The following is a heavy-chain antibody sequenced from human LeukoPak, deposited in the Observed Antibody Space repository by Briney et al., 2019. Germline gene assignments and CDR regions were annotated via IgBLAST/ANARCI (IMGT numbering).Heavy chain of an antibody. D-gene: IGHD6-19*01. CDR2: INPNSGGT. Sequence: ASVKVSCKASGGTFSSYAISWVRQAPGQGLEWMGWINPNSGGTNYAQKFQGRVTVTRDTSISTAYMELSRLRSDDTAVYYCARSAIAVAGNDYWGQGTLVTVSS. V-gene: IGHV1-2*02. CDR3: ARSAIAVAGNDY. J-gene: IGHJ4*02. CDR1: GGTFSSYA.